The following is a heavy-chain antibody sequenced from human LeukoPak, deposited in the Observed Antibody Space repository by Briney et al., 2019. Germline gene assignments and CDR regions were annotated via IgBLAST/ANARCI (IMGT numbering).Heavy chain of an antibody. V-gene: IGHV3-7*01. CDR2: IKPDGGEK. CDR3: ASGTRQYDSSGYYGLDFDY. Sequence: PGESLRLSCAASGFTFSSYMMTWVRQAPGKGLEWVANIKPDGGEKFYVDSVRGRFTISRDNAKNSLYLQMNSLRAEDTAVYYCASGTRQYDSSGYYGLDFDYWGQGTLVTVSS. D-gene: IGHD3-22*01. J-gene: IGHJ4*02. CDR1: GFTFSSYM.